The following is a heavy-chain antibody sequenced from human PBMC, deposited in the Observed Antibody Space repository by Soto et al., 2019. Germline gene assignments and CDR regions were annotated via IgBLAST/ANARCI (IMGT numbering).Heavy chain of an antibody. CDR2: ISSSSSTI. J-gene: IGHJ3*02. V-gene: IGHV3-48*01. CDR3: ARDLSIVVVPAAMLVDAFDI. D-gene: IGHD2-2*01. CDR1: GFTFSSYS. Sequence: GGSLRLSCAASGFTFSSYSMNWVRQAPGKGLEWVSYISSSSSTIYYADSVKGRFTISRDNAKNSLYLQMNSLRAEDTAVYYCARDLSIVVVPAAMLVDAFDIWGQGTMVTVSS.